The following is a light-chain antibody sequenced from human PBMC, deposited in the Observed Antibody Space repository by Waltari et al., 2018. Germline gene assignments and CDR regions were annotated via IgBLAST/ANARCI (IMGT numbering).Light chain of an antibody. J-gene: IGLJ3*02. CDR3: CSFAGTWV. Sequence: QSALTQPHSVSGSVGESVTISCTGTGSDYVSWYQQLPGKAPKLLIYDIFQRPSGVPVRFFGSKSGNSASLTVSGLQTEDEADYYCCSFAGTWVFGGGTKLTVL. CDR1: GSDY. CDR2: DIF. V-gene: IGLV2-11*01.